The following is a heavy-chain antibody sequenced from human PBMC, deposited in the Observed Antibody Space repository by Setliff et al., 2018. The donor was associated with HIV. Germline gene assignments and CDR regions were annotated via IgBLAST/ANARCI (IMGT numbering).Heavy chain of an antibody. V-gene: IGHV4-38-2*02. CDR2: ISSTGTT. J-gene: IGHJ3*02. Sequence: SETLSLTCAVSGYSISSGYYWGWNRQPPGKGLEWIGRISSTGTTDYNPSLKSRVTMSLDTSKTQFSLKLTSVTAADTAVYYCATDYYYPRRMAFDIWGQGTMVTVSS. CDR1: GYSISSGYY. D-gene: IGHD3-10*01. CDR3: ATDYYYPRRMAFDI.